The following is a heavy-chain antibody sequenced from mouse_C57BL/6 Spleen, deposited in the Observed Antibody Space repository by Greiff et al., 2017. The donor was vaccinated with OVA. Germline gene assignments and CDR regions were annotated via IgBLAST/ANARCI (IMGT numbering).Heavy chain of an antibody. J-gene: IGHJ3*01. CDR3: ARGIYYDYEGGLVFAY. D-gene: IGHD2-4*01. Sequence: EVQLQQSGPELVKPGASVKISCKASGYTFTDYYMNWVKQSHGKSLEWIGDINPNNGGTSYNQKFKGKATLTVDKSSSTAYMELRSLTSEDSAVYYCARGIYYDYEGGLVFAYWGQGTLVTVSA. CDR2: INPNNGGT. CDR1: GYTFTDYY. V-gene: IGHV1-26*01.